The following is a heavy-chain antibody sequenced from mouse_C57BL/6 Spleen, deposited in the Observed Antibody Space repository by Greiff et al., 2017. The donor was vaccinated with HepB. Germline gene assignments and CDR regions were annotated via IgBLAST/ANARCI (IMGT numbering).Heavy chain of an antibody. CDR3: ARDLYDSSYHYYAMDY. CDR1: GYTFTDYY. J-gene: IGHJ4*01. Sequence: VKLMESGAELVRPGASVKLSCKASGYTFTDYYINWVKQRPGQGLEWIARIYPGSGNTYYNEKFKGKATLTAEKSSSTAYMQLSSLTSEDSAVYFCARDLYDSSYHYYAMDYWGQGTSVTVSS. CDR2: IYPGSGNT. D-gene: IGHD1-1*01. V-gene: IGHV1-76*01.